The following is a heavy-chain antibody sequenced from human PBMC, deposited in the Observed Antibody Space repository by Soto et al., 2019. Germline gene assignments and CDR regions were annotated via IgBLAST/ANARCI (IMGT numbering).Heavy chain of an antibody. D-gene: IGHD6-19*01. CDR3: ALTGSGYNYIAVAMGSIDY. CDR2: INPSGGST. J-gene: IGHJ4*02. Sequence: ASVKVSCKASGGTFSSYAISWVRQAPGQGLEWMGIINPSGGSTSYAQKFQGRVTMTRDTSTSTVYMELSSLRSEDTAVYYCALTGSGYNYIAVAMGSIDYWGQGTLVTVSS. CDR1: GGTFSSYA. V-gene: IGHV1-46*01.